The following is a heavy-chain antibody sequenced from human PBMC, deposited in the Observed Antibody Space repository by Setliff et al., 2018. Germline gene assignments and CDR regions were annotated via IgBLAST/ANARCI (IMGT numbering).Heavy chain of an antibody. CDR3: ARTCSGSGCYAGLES. CDR2: IWDDGGNK. D-gene: IGHD2-15*01. V-gene: IGHV3-33*08. J-gene: IGHJ4*02. Sequence: GGSLRLSCAASGFTFSSYRMHWVRQAPGKGLEWVAVIWDDGGNKYHADSVKGRFSISRDNSKNTLYLQMNSLRPEDTAVYYCARTCSGSGCYAGLESWGQGTPVTVSS. CDR1: GFTFSSYR.